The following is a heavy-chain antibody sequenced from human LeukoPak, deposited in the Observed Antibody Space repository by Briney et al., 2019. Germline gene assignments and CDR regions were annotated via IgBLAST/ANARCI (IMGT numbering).Heavy chain of an antibody. J-gene: IGHJ5*02. D-gene: IGHD4-11*01. V-gene: IGHV4-59*01. CDR3: ARSGYSNRGWFDP. CDR1: GASINTYY. CDR2: ISNSGST. Sequence: SETLSLTCTVSGASINTYYWSWIRQPPGRGLELIGYISNSGSTTYTPSLKSRVTIPLDTSNNQYSLKLSSVTAADTAVYYCARSGYSNRGWFDPWGQGTLVTVSS.